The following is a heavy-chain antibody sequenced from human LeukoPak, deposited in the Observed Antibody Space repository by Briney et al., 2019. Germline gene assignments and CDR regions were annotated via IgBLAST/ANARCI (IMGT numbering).Heavy chain of an antibody. J-gene: IGHJ4*02. V-gene: IGHV3-49*04. CDR3: ARRGRYCSSTSCYNGY. D-gene: IGHD2-2*02. CDR1: GFTFADYA. CDR2: IRSKAYGGTT. Sequence: GGSLRLSCTASGFTFADYAMSWVRQAPGKVLERVGFIRSKAYGGTTEYAASGKGRFTISRDDSKRIAYLRINTLKIEDTAVYYCARRGRYCSSTSCYNGYWGQGTLATVSS.